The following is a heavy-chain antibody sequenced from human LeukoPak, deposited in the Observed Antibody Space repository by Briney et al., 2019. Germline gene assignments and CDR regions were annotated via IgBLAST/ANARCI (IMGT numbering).Heavy chain of an antibody. J-gene: IGHJ4*02. CDR2: IYKSGNT. CDR3: ARLQWLVVGRYFDF. V-gene: IGHV4-59*08. D-gene: IGHD6-19*01. CDR1: GASISDYF. Sequence: SETLSLTCTVSGASISDYFWSWIRQPPGKGLEWIGYIYKSGNTNYNPSLKNRVTLSEDTSKNQFSLKLRSVTAADTAVYYCARLQWLVVGRYFDFWGQGSLVTVSS.